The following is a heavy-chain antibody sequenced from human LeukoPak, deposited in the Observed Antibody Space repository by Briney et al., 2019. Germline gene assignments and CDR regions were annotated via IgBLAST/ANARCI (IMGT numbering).Heavy chain of an antibody. V-gene: IGHV3-21*01. Sequence: GGSLRLSCAAPGFTFSSYSMNWVRQAPGKGLEWVSSISSSSSYIYYADSVKGRFTISRDNAKNSLYLQMNSLRAEDTAVYYCARTGVVAATVDYWGQGTLVTVSS. CDR2: ISSSSSYI. D-gene: IGHD2-15*01. CDR3: ARTGVVAATVDY. J-gene: IGHJ4*02. CDR1: GFTFSSYS.